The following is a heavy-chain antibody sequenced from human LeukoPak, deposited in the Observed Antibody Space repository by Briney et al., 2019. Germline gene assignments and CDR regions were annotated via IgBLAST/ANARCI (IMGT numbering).Heavy chain of an antibody. CDR1: GFTFSSYA. J-gene: IGHJ5*02. CDR2: ISGSGGST. Sequence: GGSLRPSCAASGFTFSSYAMSWVRQAPGKGLEWVSAISGSGGSTYYADSVKGRFTISRDNSKNTLYLQMNSLRAEDTAVYYCANLPSGSYYRDPRLNWFDPWGQGTLVTVSS. CDR3: ANLPSGSYYRDPRLNWFDP. D-gene: IGHD3-10*01. V-gene: IGHV3-23*01.